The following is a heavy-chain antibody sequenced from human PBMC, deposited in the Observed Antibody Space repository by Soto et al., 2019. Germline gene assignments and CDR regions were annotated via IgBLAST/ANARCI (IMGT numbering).Heavy chain of an antibody. D-gene: IGHD2-2*01. Sequence: SETLSLTCTVSGGSISSGGYYWSWIRQHPGKGLEWIGYIYYSGSTYYNPSLKSRVTISVDTSKNQFSLKLSSVTAADTAVYYCARVCRRPSRRGKFDYYYYGRDVGGQGPRVTVSS. CDR2: IYYSGST. J-gene: IGHJ6*02. CDR1: GGSISSGGYY. V-gene: IGHV4-31*03. CDR3: ARVCRRPSRRGKFDYYYYGRDV.